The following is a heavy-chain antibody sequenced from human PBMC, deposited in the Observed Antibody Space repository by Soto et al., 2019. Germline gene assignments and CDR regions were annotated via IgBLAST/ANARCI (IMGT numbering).Heavy chain of an antibody. CDR3: ARGGLELPYYYYYGMDV. D-gene: IGHD1-7*01. J-gene: IGHJ6*02. V-gene: IGHV6-1*01. CDR2: TYYRSKWYN. CDR1: GDSVSSNSAA. Sequence: SQTLSLTCAISGDSVSSNSAAWNWIGQSPSRGLEWLGRTYYRSKWYNDYAVSVKSRITINPDTSKNQFSLQLNSVTPEDTAVYYCARGGLELPYYYYYGMDVWGQGTTVTVSS.